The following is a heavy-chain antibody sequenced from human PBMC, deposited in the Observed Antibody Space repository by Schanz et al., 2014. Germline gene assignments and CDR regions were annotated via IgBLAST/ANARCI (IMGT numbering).Heavy chain of an antibody. J-gene: IGHJ4*02. CDR2: IIPILGIA. Sequence: QVQLVQSGAEVKQPGSSVKVSCTASGGTFSTYTISWVRQAPGQGLEWMGRIIPILGIANYAQKFQGRVTITADKSTFTAYMDVSSLRSEDTAVYYCASSGAGYSSSWDVDYWGQGSLVTVSS. CDR3: ASSGAGYSSSWDVDY. D-gene: IGHD6-13*01. CDR1: GGTFSTYT. V-gene: IGHV1-69*02.